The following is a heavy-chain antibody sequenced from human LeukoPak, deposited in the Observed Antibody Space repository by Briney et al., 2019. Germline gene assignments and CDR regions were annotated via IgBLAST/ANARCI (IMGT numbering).Heavy chain of an antibody. J-gene: IGHJ3*01. Sequence: GGALRLSCAASGFTFSRYAMRWVRQAPGRGREGVSAISGSGGSTYYADSVKGQFPISRDNSKNTLYLQMNSLRAEDTAVYYCAKASGSWFDAFDLWRQGTMATVSS. D-gene: IGHD1-26*01. V-gene: IGHV3-23*01. CDR1: GFTFSRYA. CDR2: ISGSGGST. CDR3: AKASGSWFDAFDL.